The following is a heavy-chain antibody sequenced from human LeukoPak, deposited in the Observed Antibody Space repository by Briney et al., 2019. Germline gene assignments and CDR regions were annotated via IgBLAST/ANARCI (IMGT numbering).Heavy chain of an antibody. CDR2: ISYDGSNE. CDR3: ARSGDTNRNWFDP. J-gene: IGHJ5*02. Sequence: GGSLRLSCAASGFTFSSYVMHWVRQPPGKGLEWVAVISYDGSNEHHVDSVKGRFTISRDNSKNTLYVQMNSLRAEDTAVYYCARSGDTNRNWFDPWGQGALVTVSS. CDR1: GFTFSSYV. D-gene: IGHD1-14*01. V-gene: IGHV3-30-3*01.